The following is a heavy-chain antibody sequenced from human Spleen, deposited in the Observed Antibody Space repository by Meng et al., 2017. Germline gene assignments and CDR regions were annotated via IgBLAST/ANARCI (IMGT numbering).Heavy chain of an antibody. V-gene: IGHV7-4-1*02. D-gene: IGHD6-19*01. Sequence: QVQLVKSGVEVREPGASVKVSCKASGYTFTRYGINWVRQAPGQGLEWMGWINTNTGNPTYAQGFTRRFVFSLDTSVSTAYLQITSLKADDTAVYYCATEAVAYTINYWGQGTLVTVSS. J-gene: IGHJ4*02. CDR1: GYTFTRYG. CDR3: ATEAVAYTINY. CDR2: INTNTGNP.